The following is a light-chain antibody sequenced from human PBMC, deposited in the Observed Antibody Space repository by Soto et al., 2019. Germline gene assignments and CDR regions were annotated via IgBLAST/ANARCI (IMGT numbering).Light chain of an antibody. J-gene: IGKJ4*01. Sequence: DIPMTQSPSSLSASVGDRVTITCRASQGISHFLAWYQQKPGKVPKLLIYAASTLESGVTSRFSGSGSGTDFTLTIRSLQPEDVATYYCQNYDSAPSLTFGGGTKVEI. CDR3: QNYDSAPSLT. CDR1: QGISHF. CDR2: AAS. V-gene: IGKV1-27*01.